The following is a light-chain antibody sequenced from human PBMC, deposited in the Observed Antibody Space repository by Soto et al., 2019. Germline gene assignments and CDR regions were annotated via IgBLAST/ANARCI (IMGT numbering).Light chain of an antibody. Sequence: SYELTQPPSVSVAPGQTATVTCGGDNIGTKGVHWYQQKPGQAPVVVVYDDTDRPSGIPERFSGSSSGNTATLTITRVEAGDEADYYCQVWDRAATVVFGGGTKLTVL. CDR3: QVWDRAATVV. J-gene: IGLJ2*01. CDR1: NIGTKG. CDR2: DDT. V-gene: IGLV3-21*02.